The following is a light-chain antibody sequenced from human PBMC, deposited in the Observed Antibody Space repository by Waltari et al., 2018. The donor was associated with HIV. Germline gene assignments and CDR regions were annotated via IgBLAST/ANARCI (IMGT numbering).Light chain of an antibody. Sequence: QSALTQPASVSGSPGQSITISCTGTSSDVGGYNYVSWYQQHPGKAPKLMIYDVSNRPAGVSNRFSGANSGNAASLTSSVLQAEDEADYYCSSYTISSTLVFGGGTKLTVL. CDR3: SSYTISSTLV. J-gene: IGLJ2*01. CDR1: SSDVGGYNY. CDR2: DVS. V-gene: IGLV2-14*01.